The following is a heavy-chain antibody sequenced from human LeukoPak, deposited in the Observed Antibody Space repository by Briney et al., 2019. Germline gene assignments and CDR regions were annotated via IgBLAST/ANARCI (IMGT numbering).Heavy chain of an antibody. V-gene: IGHV4-4*07. J-gene: IGHJ6*03. CDR3: ARAIYGDSVGYYYSSYMDV. D-gene: IGHD4-17*01. Sequence: SETLSLTCTVSGGSISSYYWSWIRQPAGKGLEWSGRIYTSGSTNYNPSLKSRVTMSVDTSKNQFSLKLSSVTAADTAVYSGARAIYGDSVGYYYSSYMDVGGKGTTVSVPS. CDR2: IYTSGST. CDR1: GGSISSYY.